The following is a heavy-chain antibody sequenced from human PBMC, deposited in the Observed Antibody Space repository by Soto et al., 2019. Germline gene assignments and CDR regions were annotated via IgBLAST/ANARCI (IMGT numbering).Heavy chain of an antibody. V-gene: IGHV3-15*01. CDR3: TTNPVGYRYFDY. J-gene: IGHJ4*02. D-gene: IGHD5-18*01. CDR1: GFIVSNAW. Sequence: GGSLRLSCAASGFIVSNAWMSWVRQAPGKGLELVGRIKKNADGGTTDYAAPVEGRFTISRDDSKNTLFLQMNSLRPEDIAVYYFTTNPVGYRYFDYWGQGTLVTVPS. CDR2: IKKNADGGTT.